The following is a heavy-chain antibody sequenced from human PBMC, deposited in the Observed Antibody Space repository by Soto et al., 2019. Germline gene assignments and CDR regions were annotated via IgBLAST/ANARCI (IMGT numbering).Heavy chain of an antibody. CDR2: IYHSGST. J-gene: IGHJ5*02. CDR3: ASLIAVAGRGRYNWFDP. D-gene: IGHD6-19*01. V-gene: IGHV4-4*02. Sequence: QVQLQESGPGLVKPSGTLSLTCAVSGGSISSSNWWSWVRQPPGKGLEWMGEIYHSGSTNYNPSLKSRVTISVDKSKNQFSLKLSSVTAADTAVYYCASLIAVAGRGRYNWFDPWGQGTLVTVSS. CDR1: GGSISSSNW.